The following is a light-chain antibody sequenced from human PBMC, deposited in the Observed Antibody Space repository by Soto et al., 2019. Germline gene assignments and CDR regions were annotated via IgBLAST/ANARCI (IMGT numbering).Light chain of an antibody. V-gene: IGLV7-46*01. Sequence: QAVVTQEPSLTVSPGGTVTLTCGSSTGTVTSSHHPYWLQQKPGQAPRTLISDTSNKHSWTPVRFSGSLLGGKAALTLSGAQPEDEAEYYCLLSYSDARVFGGGTKLTVL. CDR2: DTS. J-gene: IGLJ3*02. CDR1: TGTVTSSHH. CDR3: LLSYSDARV.